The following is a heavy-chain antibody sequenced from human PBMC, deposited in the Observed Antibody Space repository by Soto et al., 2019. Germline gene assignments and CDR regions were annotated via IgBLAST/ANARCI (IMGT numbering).Heavy chain of an antibody. J-gene: IGHJ4*02. V-gene: IGHV5-10-1*01. D-gene: IGHD5-18*01. CDR3: ARQIHASDTCPNFQYYLDS. CDR2: IDPSDSQT. CDR1: GCRFAGYW. Sequence: PGDSLNISCKGSGCRFAGYWITWVRQKPGKGLEWMGRIDPSDSQTYYSPSFRGHVTISVTKSITTVFLQWSSLRASDTARYYCARQIHASDTCPNFQYYLDSWRQGTPVTVSS.